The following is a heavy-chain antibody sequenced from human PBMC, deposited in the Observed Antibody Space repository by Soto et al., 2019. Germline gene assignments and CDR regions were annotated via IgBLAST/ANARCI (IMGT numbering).Heavy chain of an antibody. CDR1: GYTFTSYG. V-gene: IGHV1-18*01. CDR3: ARDLRRWELLGGGYYGMDV. Sequence: QVQLVQSGAEVKKPGASVKVSCKASGYTFTSYGISWVRQAPGQGLEWMGWISAYNGNTNYAQKLQGRVTMTTDTSMSTAYMELRSLRSDDTAVYYCARDLRRWELLGGGYYGMDVWGQGTTVTVSS. D-gene: IGHD1-26*01. J-gene: IGHJ6*02. CDR2: ISAYNGNT.